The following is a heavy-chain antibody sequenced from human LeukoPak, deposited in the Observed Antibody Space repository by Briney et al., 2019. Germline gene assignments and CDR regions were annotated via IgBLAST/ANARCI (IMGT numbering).Heavy chain of an antibody. D-gene: IGHD3-22*01. Sequence: SVKVSCKASGYTFTSYGISWVRQAPGQGLESMGRMIPILGIANYAQKFQGRVTITADKSTSTAYMELSSLRSEDTAVYYCAEPHYYDSSGYRGAFDIWGQGTMVTVSS. CDR3: AEPHYYDSSGYRGAFDI. V-gene: IGHV1-69*04. J-gene: IGHJ3*02. CDR2: MIPILGIA. CDR1: GYTFTSYG.